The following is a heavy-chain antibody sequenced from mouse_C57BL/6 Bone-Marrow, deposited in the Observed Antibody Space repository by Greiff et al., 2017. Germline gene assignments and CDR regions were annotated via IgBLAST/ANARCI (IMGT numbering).Heavy chain of an antibody. CDR2: IYPGDGDT. D-gene: IGHD2-1*01. J-gene: IGHJ1*03. V-gene: IGHV1-82*01. CDR1: GYAFSSSW. CDR3: ARYGNYWYFDV. Sequence: VQLQQSGPELVKPGASVKISCKASGYAFSSSWMNWVKQRPGKGLEWIGRIYPGDGDTNYNGKFKGKATLTADKSSSTAYIQLSSLTSEDSAVYFCARYGNYWYFDVWGTGTTVTVSS.